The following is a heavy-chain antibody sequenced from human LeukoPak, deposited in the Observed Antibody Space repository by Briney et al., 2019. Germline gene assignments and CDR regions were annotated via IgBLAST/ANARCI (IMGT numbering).Heavy chain of an antibody. CDR1: GYSISSGYY. D-gene: IGHD3-10*01. CDR2: IYSSGST. V-gene: IGHV4-61*01. Sequence: PSETLSLTCTVSGYSISSGYYWGWIRQPPGKGLEWIGYIYSSGSTNYNPSLKSRVTISVDTSKNQFSLKLTSVTAADTAVYYCARAYYYGSGSYGLDYWGQGTLVTVSS. J-gene: IGHJ4*02. CDR3: ARAYYYGSGSYGLDY.